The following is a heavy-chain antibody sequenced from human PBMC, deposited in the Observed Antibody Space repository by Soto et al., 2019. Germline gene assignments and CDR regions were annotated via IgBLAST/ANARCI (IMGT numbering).Heavy chain of an antibody. CDR2: ISAYNGNT. V-gene: IGHV1-18*04. D-gene: IGHD6-25*01. CDR1: GYSFTSYG. J-gene: IGHJ4*02. CDR3: AREVYSSGWYLDY. Sequence: GXSFRFCGKTSGYSFTSYGISWVRQAPGQGLEWMGWISAYNGNTNYAQKLQGRVTMTTDTSTSTAYMELRSLRSDDTAVYYCAREVYSSGWYLDYWGQGTLVTVSS.